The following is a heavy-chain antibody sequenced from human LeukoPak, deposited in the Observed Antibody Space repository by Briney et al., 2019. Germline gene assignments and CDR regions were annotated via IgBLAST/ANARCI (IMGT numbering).Heavy chain of an antibody. CDR3: AKPAKTDYADY. CDR2: ISSSSSYI. Sequence: GGSLRLSCAASGFTFFSYTMNWVRQAPGKGLEWVSSISSSSSYIYYADSVKGRFTISRDNAKNSLYLQMNSLRAEDTALYYCAKPAKTDYADYWGQGTLVTVSS. D-gene: IGHD1-14*01. J-gene: IGHJ4*02. V-gene: IGHV3-21*04. CDR1: GFTFFSYT.